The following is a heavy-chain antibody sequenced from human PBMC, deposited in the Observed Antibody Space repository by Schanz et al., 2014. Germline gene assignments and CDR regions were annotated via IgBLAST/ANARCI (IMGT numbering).Heavy chain of an antibody. V-gene: IGHV3-64*01. CDR3: ARKMKLGVYGGKGHDSLDI. Sequence: EVQLVESGGGLVQPGGSLRLSCAASGFTFSTSTMHWVRQAPGKGLEYVSSISSKGDMTFYGNSVKGRFTISRDNAKNTLYLQMNTLRAEDTAVYYCARKMKLGVYGGKGHDSLDIWGQGTRVTVSS. CDR2: ISSKGDMT. CDR1: GFTFSTST. D-gene: IGHD4-17*01. J-gene: IGHJ3*02.